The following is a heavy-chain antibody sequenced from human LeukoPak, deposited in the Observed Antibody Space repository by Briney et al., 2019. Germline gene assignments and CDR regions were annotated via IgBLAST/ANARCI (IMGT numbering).Heavy chain of an antibody. CDR1: GGSLSFYY. CDR2: ISQNGDS. D-gene: IGHD1-26*01. V-gene: IGHV4-34*01. J-gene: IGHJ6*03. Sequence: SETLSLTCGVSGGSLSFYYWSWVRQSPGKGLEWIAEISQNGDSNYNMSLKSRVTISIDTSKNQFSLKLTSATAADTAVYYCARDHSSASYTYYYYYMDVWGKGTTVTVSS. CDR3: ARDHSSASYTYYYYYMDV.